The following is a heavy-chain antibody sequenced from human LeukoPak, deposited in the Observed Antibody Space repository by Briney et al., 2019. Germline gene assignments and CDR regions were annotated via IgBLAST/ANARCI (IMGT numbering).Heavy chain of an antibody. V-gene: IGHV4-59*01. J-gene: IGHJ3*02. CDR1: GGSLSSYY. CDR3: ARVPVVYCSSTSCYGEHAFDI. D-gene: IGHD2-2*01. CDR2: IYYSGST. Sequence: PSETLSLTCIVSGGSLSSYYWSWLRQPPGKGLEWIGYIYYSGSTNYNPSLKSRVTISVDTSKNQFSLKLSSVTAADTAVYYCARVPVVYCSSTSCYGEHAFDIWGQGTMVTVSS.